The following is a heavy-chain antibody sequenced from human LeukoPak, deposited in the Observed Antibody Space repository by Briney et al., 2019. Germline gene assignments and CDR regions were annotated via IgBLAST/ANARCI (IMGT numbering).Heavy chain of an antibody. J-gene: IGHJ4*02. V-gene: IGHV4-59*08. Sequence: SETLSLTCTVSVVSISSYYWSWIRQPPGKGLEWIGDIYYSGSTNYNPSLKSRVTISVDTSKNQFSLRLSSVTAADTAVYYSARLASGSYGPLTPFDYWGQGTLVTVSS. CDR2: IYYSGST. CDR1: VVSISSYY. D-gene: IGHD1-26*01. CDR3: ARLASGSYGPLTPFDY.